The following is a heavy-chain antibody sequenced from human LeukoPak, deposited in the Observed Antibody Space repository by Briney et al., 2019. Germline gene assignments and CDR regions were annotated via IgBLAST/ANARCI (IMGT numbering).Heavy chain of an antibody. J-gene: IGHJ4*02. CDR1: GFTFSSYA. CDR2: ISGSGGST. Sequence: GGSLRLSCAAPGFTFSSYAMSWVRQAPGKGLEWVSAISGSGGSTYYADSVKGRFTISRDNSKNTLYLQMNSLRAEDTAVYYCAKDHARFGEYYFDYWGQGTLVTVSS. CDR3: AKDHARFGEYYFDY. D-gene: IGHD3-10*01. V-gene: IGHV3-23*01.